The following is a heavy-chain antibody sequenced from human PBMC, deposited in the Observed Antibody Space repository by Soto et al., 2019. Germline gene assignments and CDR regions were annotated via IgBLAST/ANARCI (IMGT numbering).Heavy chain of an antibody. CDR2: IYPSDSDV. D-gene: IGHD3-16*02. Sequence: GESLKISCKVSGYSFALYWIGCVRQMPGKDLEWMGIIYPSDSDVRYSPSFQGQVTMSADKSISTVYLQWNSLKASDTAMYYCARIIADWYFDLWGRGTLVTVSS. V-gene: IGHV5-51*01. J-gene: IGHJ2*01. CDR1: GYSFALYW. CDR3: ARIIADWYFDL.